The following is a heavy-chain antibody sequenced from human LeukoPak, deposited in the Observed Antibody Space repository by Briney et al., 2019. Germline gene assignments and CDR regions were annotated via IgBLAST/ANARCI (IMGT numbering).Heavy chain of an antibody. D-gene: IGHD3-22*01. CDR2: ISSSSSYI. CDR1: GFTFSSYS. J-gene: IGHJ4*02. V-gene: IGHV3-21*01. CDR3: ARDSGYYDSSGYYYFDY. Sequence: PGGSLRLSCAASGFTFSSYSMNWVRQAPGKGLEWVSSISSSSSYIYYADSVRGRFTISRDNAKNSLYLQMNSLRDEDTAVYYCARDSGYYDSSGYYYFDYWGQGTLVTVSS.